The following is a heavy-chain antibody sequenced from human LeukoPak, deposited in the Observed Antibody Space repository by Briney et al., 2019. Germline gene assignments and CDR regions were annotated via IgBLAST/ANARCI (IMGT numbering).Heavy chain of an antibody. V-gene: IGHV3-66*02. CDR2: IYSGGST. D-gene: IGHD2-21*02. J-gene: IGHJ3*02. CDR1: GFTVSSNY. Sequence: PGGSLRLSCAASGFTVSSNYMSWVRQAPGKGLEWASVIYSGGSTYYADSVKGRFTISRDNSKNTLYLQMNSLRAEDTAVYYCARSVVTAIIDAFDIWGQGTMVTVSS. CDR3: ARSVVTAIIDAFDI.